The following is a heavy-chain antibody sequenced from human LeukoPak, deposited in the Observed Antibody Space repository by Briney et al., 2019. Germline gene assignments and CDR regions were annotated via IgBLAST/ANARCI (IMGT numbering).Heavy chain of an antibody. CDR1: GFTFSSYS. D-gene: IGHD5-24*01. CDR3: ARDYGYEIDY. CDR2: ISSSST. V-gene: IGHV3-21*01. J-gene: IGHJ4*02. Sequence: PGGSLRLSCAASGFTFSSYSMNWVRQVPGKGLEWVSSISSSSTYADSVKGRFTISRDSAKNSLYLQMNSQRAEDTAVYYCARDYGYEIDYWGQGTLVTVSS.